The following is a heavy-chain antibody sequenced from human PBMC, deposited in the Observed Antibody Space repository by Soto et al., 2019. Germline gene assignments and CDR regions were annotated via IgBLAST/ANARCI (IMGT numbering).Heavy chain of an antibody. Sequence: SVKVSCKASGGTFSSYTISWVRQAPGQGLEWMGRIIPILGIANYTQKFQGRVTITADKSTSTAYMELSSLTSEDTAVYYCSRDLVIAEAGTLFDIWGKGKLFPASS. CDR1: GGTFSSYT. J-gene: IGHJ3*02. CDR3: SRDLVIAEAGTLFDI. CDR2: IIPILGIA. V-gene: IGHV1-69*04. D-gene: IGHD6-13*01.